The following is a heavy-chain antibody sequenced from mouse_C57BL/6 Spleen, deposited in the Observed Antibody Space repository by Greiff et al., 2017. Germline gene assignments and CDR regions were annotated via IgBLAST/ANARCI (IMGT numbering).Heavy chain of an antibody. CDR2: ISYDGSN. V-gene: IGHV3-6*01. CDR3: ARGPRGNYDYAWFAY. J-gene: IGHJ3*01. CDR1: GYSITSGYY. D-gene: IGHD2-4*01. Sequence: DVQLQESGPGLVKPSQSLSLTCSVTGYSITSGYYWNWIRQFPGNKQEWMGYISYDGSNNYNPTLKNRISITLDTSKNQFFLKLNSVTTEDTATYYCARGPRGNYDYAWFAYWGQGTLVTVSA.